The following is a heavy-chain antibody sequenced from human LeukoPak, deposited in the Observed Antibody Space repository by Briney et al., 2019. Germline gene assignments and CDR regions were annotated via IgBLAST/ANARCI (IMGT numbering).Heavy chain of an antibody. CDR1: GFTFSSYG. V-gene: IGHV3-30*03. D-gene: IGHD4-17*01. CDR2: ISFAGSNK. J-gene: IGHJ4*02. Sequence: PGGSLRLSCEAPGFTFSSYGMHWVRRPPGKGLEWVAVISFAGSNKDYADSVKGRFTISRDNSKNTLYLQMNSLRAEDTAVYYCTSDYGDLNYWGQGTLVTVSS. CDR3: TSDYGDLNY.